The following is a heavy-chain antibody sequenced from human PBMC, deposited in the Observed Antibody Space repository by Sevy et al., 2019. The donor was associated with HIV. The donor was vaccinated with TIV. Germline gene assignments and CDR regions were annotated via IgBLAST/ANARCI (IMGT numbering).Heavy chain of an antibody. Sequence: SETLSLTCTVSGGSISSGTYYWNWIRQPAGKGLEWIGRIYTSGSSHYSPSLKSRVTMSIDTSKNQFSLKLSSLTAADTAVYYCARATPGVTSTSGAFDPWGQGTLVTVSS. J-gene: IGHJ5*02. V-gene: IGHV4-61*02. CDR3: ARATPGVTSTSGAFDP. D-gene: IGHD7-27*01. CDR1: GGSISSGTYY. CDR2: IYTSGSS.